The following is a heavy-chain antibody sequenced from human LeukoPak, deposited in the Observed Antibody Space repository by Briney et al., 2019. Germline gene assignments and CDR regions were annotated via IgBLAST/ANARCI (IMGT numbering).Heavy chain of an antibody. Sequence: GGSLRLSCAASGFTFDDYAMHWVRQAPGKGLEWVSGISWNSGSIGYADSVKGRFTISRDNAKNSLYLQMNSLRAEDMALYYCAKNPHLVRYFDWLYIRLPNFWGQGTLVTVSS. V-gene: IGHV3-9*03. J-gene: IGHJ4*02. D-gene: IGHD3-9*01. CDR3: AKNPHLVRYFDWLYIRLPNF. CDR2: ISWNSGSI. CDR1: GFTFDDYA.